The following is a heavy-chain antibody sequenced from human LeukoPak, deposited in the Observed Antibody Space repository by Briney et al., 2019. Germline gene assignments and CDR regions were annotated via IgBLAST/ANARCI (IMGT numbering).Heavy chain of an antibody. J-gene: IGHJ4*02. Sequence: GGSLRLSCAASGFTFSSYAMSWVRQAPGKGLEWVSAISGSSGSTYYADSVKGRFTISRDNSKNTLYLQMNSLRAEDTAVYYCAKEERYYYDSSGYYLDWGQGTLVTVSS. CDR3: AKEERYYYDSSGYYLD. D-gene: IGHD3-22*01. CDR2: ISGSSGST. CDR1: GFTFSSYA. V-gene: IGHV3-23*01.